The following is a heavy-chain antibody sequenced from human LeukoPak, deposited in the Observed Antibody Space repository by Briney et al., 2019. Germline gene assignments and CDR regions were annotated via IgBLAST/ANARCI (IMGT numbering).Heavy chain of an antibody. V-gene: IGHV3-23*01. CDR3: AKDLGDYVFGY. CDR2: ISGSGGST. J-gene: IGHJ4*02. CDR1: GFTFSSYA. D-gene: IGHD4-17*01. Sequence: LXXSXAASGFTFSSYAMSWVRQAPGKGLEWVSAISGSGGSTYYADSVKGRFTISRDNSKNTLYLQMNSLRAEDTAVYYCAKDLGDYVFGYWGQGTLVTVSS.